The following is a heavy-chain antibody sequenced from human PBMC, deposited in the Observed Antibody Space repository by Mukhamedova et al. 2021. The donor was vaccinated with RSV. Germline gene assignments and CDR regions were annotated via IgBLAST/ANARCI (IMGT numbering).Heavy chain of an antibody. J-gene: IGHJ3*02. CDR3: AKSLRFSNRFSDAYDI. V-gene: IGHV3-23*01. D-gene: IGHD6-13*01. Sequence: YHADSVKGRFTISRDNSKNTLYLQMYSLRAEDTAVYYCAKSLRFSNRFSDAYDIRGQGTMVTVSS.